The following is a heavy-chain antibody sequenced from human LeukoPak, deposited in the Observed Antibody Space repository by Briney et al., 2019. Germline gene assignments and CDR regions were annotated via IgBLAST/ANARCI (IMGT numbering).Heavy chain of an antibody. J-gene: IGHJ3*02. CDR3: ARDRSIGFAFDI. CDR2: ISSSSSYI. CDR1: GFTFSSYS. V-gene: IGHV3-21*01. Sequence: GGSLRLSCAASGFTFSSYSMNWVRQAPGKGLEWVSSISSSSSYIYYADSVKGRFTISRDNAKNSLYLQMNGLRAEDTAVYYCARDRSIGFAFDIWGQGTMVTVSS. D-gene: IGHD2-21*01.